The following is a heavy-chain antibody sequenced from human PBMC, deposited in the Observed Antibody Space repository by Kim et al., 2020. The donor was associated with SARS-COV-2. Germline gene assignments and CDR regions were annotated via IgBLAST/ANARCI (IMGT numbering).Heavy chain of an antibody. J-gene: IGHJ4*02. CDR3: ARGVTGYSN. CDR1: GGSFSGYY. Sequence: SETLSLTCAVYGGSFSGYYWSWIRQPPGKGLEWIGEINHSGSTNYNPSLKSRVTISVDTSKNQFSLKLSSVTAADTAVYYCARGVTGYSNWGQGTLVTVSS. D-gene: IGHD6-13*01. V-gene: IGHV4-34*01. CDR2: INHSGST.